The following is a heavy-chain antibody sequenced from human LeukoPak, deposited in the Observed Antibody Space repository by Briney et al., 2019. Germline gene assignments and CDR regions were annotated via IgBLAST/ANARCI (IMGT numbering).Heavy chain of an antibody. Sequence: PGGSLRLSCAASGFSFSNYWMNWVRQAPGKGLEWVSAISGSGGSTYYADSVKGRFTISRDNSKNTLYLQMNSLRAEDTAVYYCAKALGDITIFGVVKRYFDYWGQGTLVTVSS. CDR1: GFSFSNYW. J-gene: IGHJ4*02. CDR2: ISGSGGST. CDR3: AKALGDITIFGVVKRYFDY. D-gene: IGHD3-3*01. V-gene: IGHV3-23*01.